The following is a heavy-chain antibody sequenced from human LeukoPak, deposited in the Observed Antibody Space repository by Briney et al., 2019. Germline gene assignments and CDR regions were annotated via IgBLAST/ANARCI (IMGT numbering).Heavy chain of an antibody. CDR2: ISYDGSNK. Sequence: PGGSLRLSCAASGFTFSSYAMHWVRQAPGKGLEWVAVISYDGSNKYYADSVKGRFTISRDNSKNTLYLQMNSLRAEDTAVYYCARAPYCSSTSCYTGRSVLPYYWGQGTLVTVSS. J-gene: IGHJ4*02. V-gene: IGHV3-30-3*01. CDR1: GFTFSSYA. CDR3: ARAPYCSSTSCYTGRSVLPYY. D-gene: IGHD2-2*02.